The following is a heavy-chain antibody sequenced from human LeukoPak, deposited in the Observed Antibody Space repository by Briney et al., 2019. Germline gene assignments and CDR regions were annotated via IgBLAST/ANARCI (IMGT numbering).Heavy chain of an antibody. CDR2: ISGSGGST. CDR1: GFTFTSYA. J-gene: IGHJ3*02. V-gene: IGHV3-23*01. D-gene: IGHD3-22*01. CDR3: GKFYDSSGYTDDAFDI. Sequence: GGSLRLSCAASGFTFTSYAMSWVRQAPGKGLEWVSAISGSGGSTYYADSVKGRFTISRDNSKNTLHLQMNSLRAEDTAVYYCGKFYDSSGYTDDAFDIWGQGTMVTVSS.